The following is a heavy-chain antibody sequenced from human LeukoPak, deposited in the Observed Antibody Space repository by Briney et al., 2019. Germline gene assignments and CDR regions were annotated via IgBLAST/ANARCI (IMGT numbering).Heavy chain of an antibody. Sequence: SSETLSLTCIVSGGSINNHYWTWIRQTPGKGLEWIGDIHYTGTTKYNPSLKSRVTISIDTSKNQFSLELSSVTATDTAVYYCAREWQYQFDYWGQGSLVAISS. CDR3: AREWQYQFDY. J-gene: IGHJ4*02. CDR2: IHYTGTT. CDR1: GGSINNHY. D-gene: IGHD4-11*01. V-gene: IGHV4-59*11.